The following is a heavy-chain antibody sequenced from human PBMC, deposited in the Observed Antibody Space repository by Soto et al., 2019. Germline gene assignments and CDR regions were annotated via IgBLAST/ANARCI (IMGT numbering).Heavy chain of an antibody. CDR2: IDHSGKT. CDR3: ARTFQSGGGTVIRFENGYNWIDT. D-gene: IGHD1-7*01. CDR1: GGSLSGYF. J-gene: IGHJ5*02. V-gene: IGHV4-34*01. Sequence: PSETLSLTCGVNGGSLSGYFWSWIRQPPGKGLEWIGEIDHSGKTNYDASLTSRLTISVDTSKNQFSLKVTSVTAADTAISYCARTFQSGGGTVIRFENGYNWIDTWGQGILVTVSS.